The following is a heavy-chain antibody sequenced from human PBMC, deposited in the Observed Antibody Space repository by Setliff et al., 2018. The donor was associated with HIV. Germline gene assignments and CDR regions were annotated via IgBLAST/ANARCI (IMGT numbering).Heavy chain of an antibody. V-gene: IGHV3-48*04. D-gene: IGHD2-2*01. Sequence: GESLKISCAASGFSFRSYAVSWVRQAPGKGLEWVSYISSSGNSIYYAESVKGRFTISRDNAKNSLSLQMNSLRAEDTAVYYCARGEPTILVVPAAFFDYWGQGTLVTVSS. CDR3: ARGEPTILVVPAAFFDY. J-gene: IGHJ4*02. CDR1: GFSFRSYA. CDR2: ISSSGNSI.